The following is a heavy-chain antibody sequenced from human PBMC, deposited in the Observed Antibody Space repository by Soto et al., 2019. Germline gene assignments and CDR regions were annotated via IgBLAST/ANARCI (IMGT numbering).Heavy chain of an antibody. Sequence: PGGSLRLSCAASGFTFSSYAMSWVRQAPGKGLEWVSAISGSVHIDFADSVKGRFTISRDDVTNSVSLQMDSLRVEDTGIYYCARYDAFKAFDLWGQGTMVTVSS. J-gene: IGHJ3*01. D-gene: IGHD1-1*01. CDR1: GFTFSSYA. V-gene: IGHV3-23*01. CDR3: ARYDAFKAFDL. CDR2: ISGSVHI.